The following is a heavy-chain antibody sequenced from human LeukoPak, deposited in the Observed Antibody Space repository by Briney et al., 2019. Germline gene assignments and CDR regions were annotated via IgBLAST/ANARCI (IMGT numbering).Heavy chain of an antibody. Sequence: SVKVSCKASGGTFSSYAISWVRQAPGQGLEWMGGIIPIFGTANYAQKFQGRVTITADESTSTAYMELSSLRSEDTAVYYCAMGLGYCSGGSCYYNWFDPWGQGALVTVSS. CDR1: GGTFSSYA. CDR3: AMGLGYCSGGSCYYNWFDP. D-gene: IGHD2-15*01. J-gene: IGHJ5*02. V-gene: IGHV1-69*01. CDR2: IIPIFGTA.